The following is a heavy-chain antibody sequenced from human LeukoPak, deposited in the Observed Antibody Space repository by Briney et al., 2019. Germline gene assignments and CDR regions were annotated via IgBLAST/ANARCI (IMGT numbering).Heavy chain of an antibody. J-gene: IGHJ3*02. V-gene: IGHV4-38-2*01. CDR3: ERFKSLSGYFGVVDI. D-gene: IGHD4-17*01. CDR2: IYHSGTT. CDR1: GYSINSGYY. Sequence: SETLSLTCAVSGYSINSGYYWGWIRQPPGKVLEWIGSIYHSGTTYYNPSLKSRVTISVDTSKNQFSLKLSSVTAADTAVYLCERFKSLSGYFGVVDIWRRGTMVSVSS.